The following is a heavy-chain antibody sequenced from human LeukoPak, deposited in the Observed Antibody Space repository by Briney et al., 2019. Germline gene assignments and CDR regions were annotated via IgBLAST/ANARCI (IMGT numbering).Heavy chain of an antibody. CDR1: GFTFSTFA. Sequence: GGSLRLSCAVSGFTFSTFAMHWVRQAPGKGLEWVAVISYDGSNKYYADSVKGRFTISRDNSKNTLFLQMNSLRADDTAVYYCARHDSSGYYPFDYWGQGTLVTVSS. D-gene: IGHD3-22*01. CDR2: ISYDGSNK. CDR3: ARHDSSGYYPFDY. V-gene: IGHV3-30-3*01. J-gene: IGHJ4*02.